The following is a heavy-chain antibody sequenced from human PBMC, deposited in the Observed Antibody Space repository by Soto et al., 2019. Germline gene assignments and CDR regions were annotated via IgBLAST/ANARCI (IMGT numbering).Heavy chain of an antibody. CDR2: LDPNRGGT. D-gene: IGHD6-19*01. V-gene: IGHV1-2*04. CDR3: ATSRTSIAVAGETEYYFDY. CDR1: GYTFPDCH. J-gene: IGHJ4*02. Sequence: ASVKVSCKSSGYTFPDCHLHWVRQPPGKGLEWMGWLDPNRGGTKYAQNFQGWGTMTRDTSISTAYMELSRLRSDDTAVYYCATSRTSIAVAGETEYYFDYWGQGTLVTVSS.